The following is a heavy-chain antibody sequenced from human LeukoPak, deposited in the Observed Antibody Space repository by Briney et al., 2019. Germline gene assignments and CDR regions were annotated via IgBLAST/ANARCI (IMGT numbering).Heavy chain of an antibody. V-gene: IGHV3-7*03. CDR1: GFTFSPYW. CDR2: IKQDGSEE. D-gene: IGHD1-1*01. Sequence: GGSLRLSCAASGFTFSPYWMTWVRQAPGKGLEWVANIKQDGSEEYYVDSVKGRFTISRDNAKKSLFLQMNSLRVEDTAVYFCAGGRITVTGAIHYYMDVWGNGTTVIVSS. J-gene: IGHJ6*03. CDR3: AGGRITVTGAIHYYMDV.